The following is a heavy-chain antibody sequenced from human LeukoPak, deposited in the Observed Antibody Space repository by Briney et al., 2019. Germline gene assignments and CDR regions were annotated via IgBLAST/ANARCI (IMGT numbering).Heavy chain of an antibody. D-gene: IGHD7-27*01. CDR1: GFTFSSYS. V-gene: IGHV3-48*01. J-gene: IGHJ3*02. CDR2: ISSSSSTI. CDR3: ARVFLLGAFDI. Sequence: GGSLRLSCAASGFTFSSYSMNWVRQAPGKGLEWVSYISSSSSTIYYADSVKGRFTISRDNAKNSLYLQMNSLRAEDTALYHCARVFLLGAFDIWGQGTMVTVSS.